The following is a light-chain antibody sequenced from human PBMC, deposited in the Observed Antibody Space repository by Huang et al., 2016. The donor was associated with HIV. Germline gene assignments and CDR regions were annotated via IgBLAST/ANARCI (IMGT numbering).Light chain of an antibody. V-gene: IGKV1-39*01. CDR2: AES. CDR1: QSISSY. Sequence: DIQMTQSPSSLSASVGDRVTITCRASQSISSYLNWYQQRPGKAPSLLIYAESSLQSGVPSMFSGSGSGTDFTLTISSLQPEDFATYYCQQIYSTSITFGQGTRLEIK. J-gene: IGKJ5*01. CDR3: QQIYSTSIT.